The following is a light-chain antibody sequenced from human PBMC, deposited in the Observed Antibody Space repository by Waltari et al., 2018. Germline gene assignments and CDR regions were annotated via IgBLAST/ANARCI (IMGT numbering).Light chain of an antibody. CDR2: GAS. CDR3: QQYYVWPPIT. V-gene: IGKV3-15*01. J-gene: IGKJ4*01. Sequence: VLLTQSPASLSVSPGDTVILSCRASQSVRTNLVWYQQKAGQAPGTLIYGASTRASGVPSRFSGSGSETDFTFIISSLQSEDAAVYFCQQYYVWPPITFGGGTKLEI. CDR1: QSVRTN.